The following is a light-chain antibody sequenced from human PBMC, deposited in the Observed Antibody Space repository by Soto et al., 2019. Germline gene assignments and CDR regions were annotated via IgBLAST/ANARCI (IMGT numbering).Light chain of an antibody. Sequence: IVLTQSPATLSVSPGERATLFCRASQRVSGNLAWYQQKPGQAPRLRMYGASIRATGFPDRFSGSGSGTDFTLTISRLESEDFAGYYCQQNGSSGTFGQRTKVDIK. J-gene: IGKJ1*01. V-gene: IGKV3-20*01. CDR1: QRVSGN. CDR2: GAS. CDR3: QQNGSSGT.